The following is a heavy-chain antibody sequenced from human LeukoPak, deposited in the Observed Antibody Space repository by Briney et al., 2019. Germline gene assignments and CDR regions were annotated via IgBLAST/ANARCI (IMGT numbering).Heavy chain of an antibody. Sequence: SETLSLTCTVSGDSVSNDRYYWTWIRQSPGKGLEWIAYIRYSGHTNYNPSLDTRVTISLDASKNQLSLRLYSVTAADTAMYYCARYNWNTWFDPWGQGALVTVSS. CDR2: IRYSGHT. V-gene: IGHV4-61*01. CDR1: GDSVSNDRYY. J-gene: IGHJ5*02. D-gene: IGHD1-1*01. CDR3: ARYNWNTWFDP.